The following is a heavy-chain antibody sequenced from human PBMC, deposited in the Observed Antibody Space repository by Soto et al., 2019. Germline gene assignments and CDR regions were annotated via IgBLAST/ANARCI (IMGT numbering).Heavy chain of an antibody. Sequence: SETLSLTCTVSGGSISSYYWSWIRQPPGKGLEWIGYIYYSGSTNYNPSLKSRVTISVDTSKNQFSLKLSSVTAADTAVYYCARGEYSSSSAFDYWGQGTLVTVSS. D-gene: IGHD6-6*01. J-gene: IGHJ4*02. CDR1: GGSISSYY. CDR3: ARGEYSSSSAFDY. CDR2: IYYSGST. V-gene: IGHV4-59*01.